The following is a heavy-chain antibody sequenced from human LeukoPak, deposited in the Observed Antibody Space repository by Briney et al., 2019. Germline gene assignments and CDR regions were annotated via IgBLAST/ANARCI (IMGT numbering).Heavy chain of an antibody. D-gene: IGHD1-7*01. CDR1: GYTFTGYY. V-gene: IGHV1-2*04. Sequence: ASVKVSCKASGYTFTGYYMHWVRQAPGQGLEWMGWINPNSGGTNYAQKFQGWVTMTRDTSISTAYMELSRLRSDGTAVYYCARDGSITGTTGEFDYWGQGTLVTVSS. J-gene: IGHJ4*02. CDR3: ARDGSITGTTGEFDY. CDR2: INPNSGGT.